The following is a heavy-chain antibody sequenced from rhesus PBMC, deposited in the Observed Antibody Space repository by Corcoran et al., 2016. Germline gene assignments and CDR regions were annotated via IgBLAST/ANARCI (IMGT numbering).Heavy chain of an antibody. Sequence: QLQLQESCPGLVKPSETLSLTCAVSGGSISSNYWSWIRQPPGKGLEWIGRISGSGGSTDYNPSLMSRVPISVDTSKNQFSLKLRSLTAADTAVYYCAREVGYGLDSWGQGVVVTVPS. J-gene: IGHJ6*01. V-gene: IGHV4-173*01. CDR1: GGSISSNY. D-gene: IGHD1-44*01. CDR3: AREVGYGLDS. CDR2: ISGSGGST.